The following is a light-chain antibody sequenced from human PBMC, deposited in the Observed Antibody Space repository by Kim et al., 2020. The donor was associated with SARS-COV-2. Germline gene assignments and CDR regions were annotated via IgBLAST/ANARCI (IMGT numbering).Light chain of an antibody. V-gene: IGLV1-44*01. CDR1: SSNIGSHS. J-gene: IGLJ1*01. CDR2: SNN. Sequence: QSVLTQPPSASGTPGQRVTISCSGSSSNIGSHSVNWYQQVPGTAPKLLICSNNQRPSGVPDRISGYKSGTSASLAISGLQSEDEADYYCATWDVSLSGYVFGTGTKVTVL. CDR3: ATWDVSLSGYV.